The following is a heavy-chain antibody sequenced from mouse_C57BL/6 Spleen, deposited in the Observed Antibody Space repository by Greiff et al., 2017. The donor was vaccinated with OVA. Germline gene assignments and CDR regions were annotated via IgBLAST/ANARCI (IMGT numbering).Heavy chain of an antibody. CDR2: INPSNGGT. J-gene: IGHJ2*01. D-gene: IGHD2-1*01. V-gene: IGHV1-53*01. CDR1: GYTFTSYW. CDR3: ARDPFYYGNYFDY. Sequence: QVQLQQPGTELVKPGASVKLSCKASGYTFTSYWMHWVKQRPGQGLEWIGNINPSNGGTNYNEKFKSKATLTVDKSSSTAYMQLSSLSSEDSAVYYCARDPFYYGNYFDYWGQGTTLTVSS.